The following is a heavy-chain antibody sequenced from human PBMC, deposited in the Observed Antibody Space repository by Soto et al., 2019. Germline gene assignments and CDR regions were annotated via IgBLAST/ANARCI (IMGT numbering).Heavy chain of an antibody. CDR1: GGSISSYY. J-gene: IGHJ4*02. V-gene: IGHV4-59*01. D-gene: IGHD1-20*01. CDR2: IYYSGST. CDR3: AREGRYNWNPRYFDY. Sequence: SETLSLTCTVSGGSISSYYWSWIRQPPGKGLEWIGYIYYSGSTNYNPSLKSRVTISVDTSKNQFSLKLSSVTAADTAVYYCAREGRYNWNPRYFDYWGQGTLVTVSS.